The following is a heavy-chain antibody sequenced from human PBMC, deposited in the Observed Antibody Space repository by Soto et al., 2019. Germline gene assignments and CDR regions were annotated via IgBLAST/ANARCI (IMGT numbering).Heavy chain of an antibody. D-gene: IGHD3-16*01. V-gene: IGHV3-9*01. CDR3: AISQDRGGRTTFIY. J-gene: IGHJ4*02. CDR1: GFTFDDNG. Sequence: GGSLRISCAVSGFTFDDNGRHWVRHAPEKGLEWVSGINWKSDIGYADSLKGRFTISRDNAENSLYLQMNSLRAEDTALYYCAISQDRGGRTTFIYWGQGTQVTVSS. CDR2: INWKSDI.